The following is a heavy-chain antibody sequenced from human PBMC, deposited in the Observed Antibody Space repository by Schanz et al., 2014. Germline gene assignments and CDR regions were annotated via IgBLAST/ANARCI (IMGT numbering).Heavy chain of an antibody. CDR1: GYIFGSHG. Sequence: QLMQSGSEVRKPGASVKVSCKASGYIFGSHGMTWVRQAPGQGPELMGWINAHTGNTQYAQKFQGRVNMTRDAVTTTVSVELTRLRTDDTAIYYCARVHIATYHYNSPGAFDIWGRGTRVSVSS. J-gene: IGHJ3*02. D-gene: IGHD3-10*01. V-gene: IGHV1-18*01. CDR3: ARVHIATYHYNSPGAFDI. CDR2: INAHTGNT.